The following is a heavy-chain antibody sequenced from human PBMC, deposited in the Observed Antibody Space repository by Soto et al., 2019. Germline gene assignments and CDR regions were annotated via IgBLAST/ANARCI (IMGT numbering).Heavy chain of an antibody. CDR1: GDSVSSSFW. CDR2: VYHTETT. D-gene: IGHD4-17*01. CDR3: ARYDFGTFDN. V-gene: IGHV4-4*02. J-gene: IGHJ4*02. Sequence: QVLLQESGPGLVKPSGTLSLTCAVSGDSVSSSFWWTWVRQPPGKGLEWIGEVYHTETTNYAPSLKSRVTISLDKSKNQFSLTLNSVTAADTAVYHCARYDFGTFDNWGQGIRVTVSS.